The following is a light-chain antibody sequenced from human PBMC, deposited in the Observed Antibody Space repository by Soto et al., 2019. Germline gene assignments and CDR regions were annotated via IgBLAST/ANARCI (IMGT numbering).Light chain of an antibody. CDR1: QSISSW. CDR3: QQYNSYSPVYT. V-gene: IGKV1-5*01. J-gene: IGKJ2*01. Sequence: DIQMTQSPSTLSASVGDRVTITCRASQSISSWLAWYQQKPGKAPKLLIYDASSLESGDPSRFSGSGSGTEFTLTITSLHPDECATYYCQQYNSYSPVYTFGQGTKLEIK. CDR2: DAS.